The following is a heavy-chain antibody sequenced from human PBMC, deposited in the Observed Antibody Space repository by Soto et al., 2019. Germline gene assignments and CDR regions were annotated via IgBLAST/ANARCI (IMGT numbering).Heavy chain of an antibody. V-gene: IGHV3-9*01. D-gene: IGHD2-2*01. CDR1: GFSFDDYA. Sequence: EVQLVESGGGLVQPGKTLRLSCAASGFSFDDYAMHWVRLVPGKGLEWVSGISWNSGSIGYADSVKGRFTISRDNAKNILYLQMNSLRAEDTAFYYCAKDNGNVSYYSDTSCSSRHFYYYHGMDVWGQGTTVTVSS. CDR2: ISWNSGSI. CDR3: AKDNGNVSYYSDTSCSSRHFYYYHGMDV. J-gene: IGHJ6*02.